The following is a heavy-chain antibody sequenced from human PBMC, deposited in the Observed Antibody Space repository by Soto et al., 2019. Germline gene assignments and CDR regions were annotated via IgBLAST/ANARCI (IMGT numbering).Heavy chain of an antibody. V-gene: IGHV4-30-4*01. D-gene: IGHD2-21*01. CDR3: AREVMAASLLNY. CDR2: IYYSEST. Sequence: QVQLQESGPGLVKPSQTLSLTSTVSGGSISTSDYYWIWIRQPPGTGLEWIGYIYYSESTSYNPSLKSRVAIPLDEAKNQFCLAVSSVAAADTAVYCCAREVMAASLLNYWGEGILVTVAS. J-gene: IGHJ4*02. CDR1: GGSISTSDYY.